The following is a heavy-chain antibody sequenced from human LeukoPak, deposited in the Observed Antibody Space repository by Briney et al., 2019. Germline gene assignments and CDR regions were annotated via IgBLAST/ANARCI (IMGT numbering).Heavy chain of an antibody. Sequence: GGSLRLSCAASVHHFGNSFIHWVRKAPCKGLEWVAAMSFDGSQYYVDSVKGRFTISRDNSKNTVYLQMNSLGPEDTAVYYRAREGHTSGYSGAFDIWGQGTTVSVSS. J-gene: IGHJ3*02. V-gene: IGHV3-30*03. CDR3: AREGHTSGYSGAFDI. D-gene: IGHD3-22*01. CDR2: MSFDGSQ. CDR1: VHHFGNSF.